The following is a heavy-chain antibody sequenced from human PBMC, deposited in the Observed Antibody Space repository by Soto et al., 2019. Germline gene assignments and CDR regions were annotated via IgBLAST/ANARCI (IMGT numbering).Heavy chain of an antibody. CDR3: ARSLGETTSLFDY. Sequence: QVQLVQSGAEMKQPGASVKLSCQVSGYIFIHCFMHWVRQAPGQGLEWMGGINPSSGTTTYAQKFQGRVTVTRDTSTSTVYMELSSLGSGDTAMYYCARSLGETTSLFDYWGQGSLVTVSA. V-gene: IGHV1-46*01. D-gene: IGHD1-26*01. J-gene: IGHJ4*02. CDR1: GYIFIHCF. CDR2: INPSSGTT.